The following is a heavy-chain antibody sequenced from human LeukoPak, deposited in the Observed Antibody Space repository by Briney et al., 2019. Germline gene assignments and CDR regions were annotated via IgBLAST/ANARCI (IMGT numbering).Heavy chain of an antibody. CDR1: GGSISSND. Sequence: PSETLSLTCTVSGGSISSNDWSWIRQPPGKGLEWSGYIYYSGSTNHNPSLKSPVTISVDKSKSQFSLKLTSVTAADTAVYYCARVAYYDNFVHFDYWGQGNLVTVSS. D-gene: IGHD3-22*01. V-gene: IGHV4-59*01. CDR3: ARVAYYDNFVHFDY. CDR2: IYYSGST. J-gene: IGHJ4*02.